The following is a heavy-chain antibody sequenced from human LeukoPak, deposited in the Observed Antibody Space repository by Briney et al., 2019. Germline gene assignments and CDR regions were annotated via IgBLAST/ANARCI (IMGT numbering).Heavy chain of an antibody. Sequence: GGSLRLSCAASGFTFSDYYMSWIRQAPGKGLEWVSAISGSGGSTYYADSVKGRFTISRDNSKNTLYLQMNSLRAEDTAVYYCAKDREEYYDFWSGYDHYYYYMDVWGKGTTVTVSS. CDR2: ISGSGGST. CDR3: AKDREEYYDFWSGYDHYYYYMDV. D-gene: IGHD3-3*01. J-gene: IGHJ6*03. CDR1: GFTFSDYY. V-gene: IGHV3-23*01.